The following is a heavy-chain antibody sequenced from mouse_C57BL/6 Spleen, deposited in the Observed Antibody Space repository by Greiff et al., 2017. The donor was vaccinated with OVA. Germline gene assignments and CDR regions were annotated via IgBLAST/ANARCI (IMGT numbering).Heavy chain of an antibody. CDR3: ERDGNYYGSSPSFDY. V-gene: IGHV1-82*01. CDR2: IYPGDGDT. Sequence: QVQLQQSGPELVKPGASVKISCKASGYAFSSSWMNWVKQRPGKGLEWIGRIYPGDGDTNYNGKFKGKATLTADKSSSTAYMQLSSLTSEDSAVYFCERDGNYYGSSPSFDYWGQGTTLTVSS. J-gene: IGHJ2*01. D-gene: IGHD1-1*01. CDR1: GYAFSSSW.